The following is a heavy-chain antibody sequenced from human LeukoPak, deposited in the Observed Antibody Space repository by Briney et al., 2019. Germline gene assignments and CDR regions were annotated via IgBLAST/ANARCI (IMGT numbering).Heavy chain of an antibody. D-gene: IGHD3-3*01. V-gene: IGHV4-39*01. J-gene: IGHJ3*02. CDR2: IYYSGST. CDR1: GGSISSSSYY. CDR3: ARLAYYDFWSGYVAFDI. Sequence: PSETLSLTCTVSGGSISSSSYYWGWIRQPPGTGLEWIGSIYYSGSTYYNPSLKSRITISVDTSKNQFSLKLSSVTAADTAVYYCARLAYYDFWSGYVAFDIWGQGTMVTVSS.